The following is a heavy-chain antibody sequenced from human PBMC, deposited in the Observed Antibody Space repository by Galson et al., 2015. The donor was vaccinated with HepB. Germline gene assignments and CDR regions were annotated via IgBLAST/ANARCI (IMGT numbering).Heavy chain of an antibody. Sequence: SVKVSCKASGYTFTGYYMHWVRQAPGQGLEWMGRINPNSGGTNYAQKFQGRVTMTRDTSISTAYMELSRLRSDDTAVYYCAREAGEWFGELSTKKNWFDPWGQGTLVTVSS. D-gene: IGHD3-10*01. CDR1: GYTFTGYY. J-gene: IGHJ5*02. CDR3: AREAGEWFGELSTKKNWFDP. V-gene: IGHV1-2*06. CDR2: INPNSGGT.